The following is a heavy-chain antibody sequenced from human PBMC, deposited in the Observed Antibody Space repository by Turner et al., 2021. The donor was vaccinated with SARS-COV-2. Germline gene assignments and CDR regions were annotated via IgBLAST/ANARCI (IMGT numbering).Heavy chain of an antibody. Sequence: QVQLVESGGGVVQPGRSLRLSCAAYGFTFSSYGMHWVRQVPGKGLEWVAIIWYDGSNKYYADSVKGRFTISRDNSKNTLYLQMNSLRAEDTAVYYCAREHPPSSWQTYYFDFWGQGTLVTVSS. CDR2: IWYDGSNK. J-gene: IGHJ4*02. CDR1: GFTFSSYG. CDR3: AREHPPSSWQTYYFDF. D-gene: IGHD6-13*01. V-gene: IGHV3-33*01.